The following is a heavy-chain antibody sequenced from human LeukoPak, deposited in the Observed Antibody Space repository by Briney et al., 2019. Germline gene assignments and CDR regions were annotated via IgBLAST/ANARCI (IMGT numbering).Heavy chain of an antibody. Sequence: GGSLRLSCAASGSTFSSYAMSWVRQAPGKGLEWVSAISGSGGSTYYADSVKGRFTISRDNSKNTLYLQMNSLRAEDTAVYYCAKDWRYCSGGSCYFDYWGQGTLVTVSS. CDR3: AKDWRYCSGGSCYFDY. D-gene: IGHD2-15*01. J-gene: IGHJ4*02. V-gene: IGHV3-23*01. CDR1: GSTFSSYA. CDR2: ISGSGGST.